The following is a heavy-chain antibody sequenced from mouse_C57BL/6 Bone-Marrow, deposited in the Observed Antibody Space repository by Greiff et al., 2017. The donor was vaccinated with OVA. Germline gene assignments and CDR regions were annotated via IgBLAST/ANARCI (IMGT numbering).Heavy chain of an antibody. CDR2: IDPSDSYT. D-gene: IGHD1-1*01. Sequence: VQLQQPGAELVMPGASVKLSCKASGYTFTSYWMHWVKQRPGQGLEWIGEIDPSDSYTNYNQKFKGKSTLTVDKSSSTAYMQLSSLTSEDSAVYYCARRASYGSSHYWYFDVWGTGTTVTVSS. CDR3: ARRASYGSSHYWYFDV. CDR1: GYTFTSYW. V-gene: IGHV1-69*01. J-gene: IGHJ1*03.